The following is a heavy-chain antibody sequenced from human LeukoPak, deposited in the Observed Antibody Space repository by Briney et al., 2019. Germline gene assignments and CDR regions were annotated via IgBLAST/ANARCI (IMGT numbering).Heavy chain of an antibody. V-gene: IGHV3-23*01. J-gene: IGHJ6*02. CDR1: GFTFSSYA. D-gene: IGHD3-3*01. CDR2: ISVSGGST. Sequence: GGSLRLSCADSGFTFSSYAMSWVRQAPWKGLEWVSAISVSGGSTYYADSVEGRFTISRDNSKNTLYLQMNSLRAEDTAVYYCAKGVGIYYYYGMDVWGQGTTVTVSS. CDR3: AKGVGIYYYYGMDV.